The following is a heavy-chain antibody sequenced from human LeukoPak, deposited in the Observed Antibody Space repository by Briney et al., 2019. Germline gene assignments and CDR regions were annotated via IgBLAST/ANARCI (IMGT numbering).Heavy chain of an antibody. CDR2: ISSNGGST. CDR3: ARDLRGSNAY. J-gene: IGHJ4*02. Sequence: GGSLRLSCSASGFTFSSYAMHWVRQAPGKGLEYVSGISSNGGSTNYANSVKGRFTISRDNSKNTLYLQMGSLRVEDMAVYYCARDLRGSNAYWGQGTLVTVSS. CDR1: GFTFSSYA. D-gene: IGHD1-26*01. V-gene: IGHV3-64*01.